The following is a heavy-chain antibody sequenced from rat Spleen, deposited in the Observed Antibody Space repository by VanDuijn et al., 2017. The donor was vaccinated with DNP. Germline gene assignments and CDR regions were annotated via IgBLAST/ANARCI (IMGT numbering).Heavy chain of an antibody. CDR3: SRERDYGRFFDY. J-gene: IGHJ2*01. CDR1: GFTFSSYV. CDR2: INTDSTNT. V-gene: IGHV5-41*01. D-gene: IGHD1-11*01. Sequence: VQRVESGGVLVQLGSSLKVSCVASGFTFSSYVVHWFRLPQEYGIEWLAFINTDSTNTNYEETLKGRLTISRDNAKNTVDMQLSSLRSEDTAMYYWSRERDYGRFFDYWGQGVMVTVSS.